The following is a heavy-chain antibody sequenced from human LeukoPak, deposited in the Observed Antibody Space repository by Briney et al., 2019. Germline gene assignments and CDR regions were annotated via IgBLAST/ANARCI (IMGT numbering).Heavy chain of an antibody. J-gene: IGHJ4*02. V-gene: IGHV3-21*01. CDR1: GFTFSSYS. CDR3: ARAYCSGGSCYPFDY. Sequence: GGSLRLSCAASGFTFSSYSMNWVRQAPGKGLEWVSSTSSSSSYIYYADSVKGRFTISRDNAKNSLYLQMNSLRAEDTAVYYCARAYCSGGSCYPFDYWGQGTLVTVSS. CDR2: TSSSSSYI. D-gene: IGHD2-15*01.